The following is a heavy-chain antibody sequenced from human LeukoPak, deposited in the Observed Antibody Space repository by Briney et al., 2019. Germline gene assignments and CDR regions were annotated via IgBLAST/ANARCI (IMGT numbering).Heavy chain of an antibody. CDR1: GDSISGYY. Sequence: SSETLSLTCTVSGDSISGYYWSWIRQPPGKGLEWIGYIYYSGSTNYNPSLKSRVTISVDTSKNQFSLKLSSVTAADTAVYYCARINQRGYSGATITFDYWGQGTLVTVSS. D-gene: IGHD5-12*01. CDR3: ARINQRGYSGATITFDY. CDR2: IYYSGST. J-gene: IGHJ4*02. V-gene: IGHV4-59*08.